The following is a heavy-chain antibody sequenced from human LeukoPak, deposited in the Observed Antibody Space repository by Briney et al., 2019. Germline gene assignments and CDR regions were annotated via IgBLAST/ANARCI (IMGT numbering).Heavy chain of an antibody. CDR3: ARETPTEAYYYDSSGIPDY. CDR1: GFTFSSYW. J-gene: IGHJ4*02. D-gene: IGHD3-22*01. CDR2: IKQDGSEK. Sequence: GGSLRLSCAASGFTFSSYWMSWVRQAPGKGLEWVANIKQDGSEKYYVDSVKGRFTISRDNAKNSLYPQMNSLRAEDTAVYYCARETPTEAYYYDSSGIPDYWGQGTLVTVSS. V-gene: IGHV3-7*01.